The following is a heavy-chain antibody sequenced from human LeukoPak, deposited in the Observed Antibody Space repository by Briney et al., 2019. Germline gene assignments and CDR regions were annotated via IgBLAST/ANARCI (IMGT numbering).Heavy chain of an antibody. D-gene: IGHD3-10*01. V-gene: IGHV3-15*01. CDR2: IKSKTDGGTT. J-gene: IGHJ2*01. CDR1: GFTFSNAW. CDR3: TTDEGDGSGYFDL. Sequence: GGSLRLSFAAPGFTFSNAWMRWGWQAPGKGLEWGGRIKSKTDGGTTDYAAPVKGRFTISRDDSKNTLYLQMNSLKTEDTAVCYCTTDEGDGSGYFDLWGRGTLVTVSS.